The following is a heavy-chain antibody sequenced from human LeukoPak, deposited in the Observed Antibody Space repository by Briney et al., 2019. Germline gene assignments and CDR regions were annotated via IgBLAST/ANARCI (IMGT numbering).Heavy chain of an antibody. D-gene: IGHD3-10*01. CDR3: ARDITMVRGVITANWFDP. V-gene: IGHV7-4-1*01. CDR2: INTNTGNP. Sequence: ASVKVSCKASGYTFTRYAVNWVRQAPGQGLEWMGWINTNTGNPTYAQGFTGRFVFSLDTSVSTAYLQICSLKAEDTAVYYCARDITMVRGVITANWFDPWGQGTLVTVSS. J-gene: IGHJ5*02. CDR1: GYTFTRYA.